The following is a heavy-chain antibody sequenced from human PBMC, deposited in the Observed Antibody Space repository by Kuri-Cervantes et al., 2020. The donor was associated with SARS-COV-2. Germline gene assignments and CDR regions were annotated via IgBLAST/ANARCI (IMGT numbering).Heavy chain of an antibody. CDR2: MYYSGST. CDR1: GGSISSSSYY. Sequence: SETLSLTCTVSGGSISSSSYYWGWIRQPPGKGLEWIGSMYYSGSTYCNPSLKSRLTISVDTSKNQFSLKLSSVTAADTAVYYCARSFAWGWFDPWGQGTLVTVSS. V-gene: IGHV4-39*01. D-gene: IGHD3-16*01. CDR3: ARSFAWGWFDP. J-gene: IGHJ5*02.